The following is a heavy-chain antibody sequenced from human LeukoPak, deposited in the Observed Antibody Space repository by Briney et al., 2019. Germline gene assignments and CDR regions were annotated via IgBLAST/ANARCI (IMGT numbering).Heavy chain of an antibody. Sequence: SVKVSCKASGGTFSSYAISWVRQAPGQGLEWMGGIIPIFGTANYTQKFQGRVTITADKSTSTAYMELSSLRSEDTAVYYCARDRYCSSTSCYLDSGAFDPWGQGTLVTVSS. CDR2: IIPIFGTA. CDR1: GGTFSSYA. D-gene: IGHD2-2*01. V-gene: IGHV1-69*06. J-gene: IGHJ5*02. CDR3: ARDRYCSSTSCYLDSGAFDP.